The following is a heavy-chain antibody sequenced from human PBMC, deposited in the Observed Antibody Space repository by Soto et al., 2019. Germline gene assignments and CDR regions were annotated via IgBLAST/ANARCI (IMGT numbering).Heavy chain of an antibody. J-gene: IGHJ4*02. Sequence: EVQLVESGGGLIQPGGSLRLSCAASGFTVNSNYMSWVRQAPGKGLEWVSVIYTAGTTYDAESVKGRFTRSRDNSKNTLYLQTNSLSGEDTAIYYCARGSASVSAGFQWGQGTLVPVSS. V-gene: IGHV3-53*01. CDR3: ARGSASVSAGFQ. CDR1: GFTVNSNY. CDR2: IYTAGTT. D-gene: IGHD3-10*01.